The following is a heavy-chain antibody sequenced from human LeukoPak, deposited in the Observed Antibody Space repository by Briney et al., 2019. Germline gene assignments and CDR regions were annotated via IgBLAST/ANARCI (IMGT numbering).Heavy chain of an antibody. V-gene: IGHV3-30*18. CDR1: GFTFSSYG. D-gene: IGHD5/OR15-5a*01. CDR3: AKGVFAFDI. J-gene: IGHJ3*02. CDR2: ISYDGSNK. Sequence: GGSLRLSCAASGFTFSSYGMHWVRQAPGKGLEWVAVISYDGSNKYYADPVKGRFTISRDNSKNTLYLQMNSLRAEDTAVYYCAKGVFAFDIWGQGTMVTVSS.